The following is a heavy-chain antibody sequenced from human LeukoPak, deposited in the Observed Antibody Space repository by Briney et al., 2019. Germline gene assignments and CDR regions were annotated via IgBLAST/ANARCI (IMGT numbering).Heavy chain of an antibody. CDR2: IYYSGST. J-gene: IGHJ4*02. Sequence: SETLSLTCTVSGGSISSYYWSWIRQPPGKGLEWIGYIYYSGSTNYNPSLKSRVTISVDTSKDQFSLRLSSVTAADTAVYYCARAGWFGELFPYYFDCWGQGTLVTVSS. D-gene: IGHD3-10*01. CDR3: ARAGWFGELFPYYFDC. CDR1: GGSISSYY. V-gene: IGHV4-59*01.